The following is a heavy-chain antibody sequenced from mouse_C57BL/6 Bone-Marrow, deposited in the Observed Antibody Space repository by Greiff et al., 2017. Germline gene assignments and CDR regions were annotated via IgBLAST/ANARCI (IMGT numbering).Heavy chain of an antibody. Sequence: EVMLVESGGDLVKPGGSLKLSCAASGFTFSSYGMSWVRQTPDKRLEWVATISSGGSYTYYPDSVKGRFTISRDNAKNTLYLQMSSLKSEDTAMYYCARLHWYFDVWGTGTTVTVSS. CDR2: ISSGGSYT. CDR3: ARLHWYFDV. CDR1: GFTFSSYG. J-gene: IGHJ1*03. V-gene: IGHV5-6*02.